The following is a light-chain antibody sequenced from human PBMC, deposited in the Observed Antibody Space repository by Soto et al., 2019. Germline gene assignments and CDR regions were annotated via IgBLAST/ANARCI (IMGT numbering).Light chain of an antibody. CDR3: QQYTNSLPGIT. J-gene: IGKJ4*01. CDR2: GTS. V-gene: IGKV3-20*01. Sequence: EFVLTQSPGTLSLSPGERATLSCRASQSISSIYLAWYQQKPGQAPRLLIYGTSNRATDIPDRFSGSGSGTDFTLTISRLEPEDFAVYYCQQYTNSLPGITFGGGTKVEIK. CDR1: QSISSIY.